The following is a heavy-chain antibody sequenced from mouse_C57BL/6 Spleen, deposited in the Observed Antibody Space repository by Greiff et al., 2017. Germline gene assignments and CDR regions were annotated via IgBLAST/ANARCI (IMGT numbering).Heavy chain of an antibody. J-gene: IGHJ1*03. V-gene: IGHV1-26*01. Sequence: VQLQQSGPELVKPGASVKISCKASGYTFTDYYMNWVKQSHGQSLEWIGDINPNNGGTSYNQKFKGKATLTVDKSSSTAYMELRSLTSEDSAVXYCARRGTTVVATPYFDVWGTGTTVTVSA. CDR1: GYTFTDYY. CDR2: INPNNGGT. CDR3: ARRGTTVVATPYFDV. D-gene: IGHD1-1*01.